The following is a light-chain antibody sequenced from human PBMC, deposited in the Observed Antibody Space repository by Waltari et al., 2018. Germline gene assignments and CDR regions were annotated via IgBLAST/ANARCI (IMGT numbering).Light chain of an antibody. V-gene: IGLV1-47*01. Sequence: QSVLTQPPSASGTPGQKVTISRNGSSSNSGSNYGYWYQQLPGTAPKLLIFKNNQRPSGVPDRFSDSKSGTSASLAINGLRSEDEADYYCAAWDDSLSGLVLGGGTKVTVL. CDR3: AAWDDSLSGLV. CDR2: KNN. CDR1: SSNSGSNY. J-gene: IGLJ3*02.